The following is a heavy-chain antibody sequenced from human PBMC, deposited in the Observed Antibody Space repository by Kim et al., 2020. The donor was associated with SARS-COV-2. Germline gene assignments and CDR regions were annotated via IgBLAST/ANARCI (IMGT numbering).Heavy chain of an antibody. Sequence: GGSLRLSCAASGLTFSNDGMRWVRQAPGKGLERLGHIKSRTGGETAEYGAPVKGRFTIARDDSRYTSYLQMDSLKTDDPAVSYCIPGGILLRRTYGGQDT. V-gene: IGHV3-15*01. CDR3: IPGGILLRRTY. D-gene: IGHD1-26*01. CDR2: IKSRTGGETA. CDR1: GLTFSNDG. J-gene: IGHJ1*01.